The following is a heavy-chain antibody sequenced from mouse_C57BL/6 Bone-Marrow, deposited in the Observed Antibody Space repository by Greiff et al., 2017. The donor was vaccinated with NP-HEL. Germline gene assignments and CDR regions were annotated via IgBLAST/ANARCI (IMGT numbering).Heavy chain of an antibody. Sequence: QVQLKESGAELVKPGASVKISCKASGYAFSSYWMNWVQQRPGKGLEWIGQIYTGDGDTNYNGKFKGKATLTADKSSSTAYMQLSSLTSEDSAVYFCARWDYGSSYDYWGQGTTLTVSS. D-gene: IGHD1-1*01. J-gene: IGHJ2*01. CDR1: GYAFSSYW. CDR2: IYTGDGDT. V-gene: IGHV1-80*01. CDR3: ARWDYGSSYDY.